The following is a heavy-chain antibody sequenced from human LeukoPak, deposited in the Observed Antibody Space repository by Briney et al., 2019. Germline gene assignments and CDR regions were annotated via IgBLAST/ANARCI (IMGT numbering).Heavy chain of an antibody. J-gene: IGHJ4*02. Sequence: KPSETLSLTCAVSGYSISSGYSWGWIRQPPGKGLEWIGSIYHSGSTYYNPSLKSRVTISLDTSKNQFSLRLSSVTAADTAVYYCAGSRDGYNYVWGQGTLVTVSS. CDR3: AGSRDGYNYV. D-gene: IGHD5-24*01. CDR2: IYHSGST. V-gene: IGHV4-38-2*01. CDR1: GYSISSGYS.